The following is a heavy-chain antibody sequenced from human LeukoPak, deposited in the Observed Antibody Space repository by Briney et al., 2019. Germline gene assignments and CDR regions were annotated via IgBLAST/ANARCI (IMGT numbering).Heavy chain of an antibody. CDR3: ARDRGGYSGYDSRYYGMDV. J-gene: IGHJ6*04. V-gene: IGHV1-18*04. CDR1: GYTFTSYG. Sequence: ASVKVSCKASGYTFTSYGISWVRQAPGQGLEWMGWISAYNGNTNYAQKLQGRVTMTTDTSTSTAYMELRSLRSDDTAVYYCARDRGGYSGYDSRYYGMDVWGKGTTVTVSS. CDR2: ISAYNGNT. D-gene: IGHD5-12*01.